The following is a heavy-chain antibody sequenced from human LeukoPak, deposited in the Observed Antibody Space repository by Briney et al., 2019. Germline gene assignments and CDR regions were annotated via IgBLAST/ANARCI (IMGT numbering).Heavy chain of an antibody. CDR2: ISSSGSTI. CDR1: GFTFSDYY. Sequence: GGSLRLSCAASGFTFSDYYMSWIRQAPGKGLEWVSYISSSGSTIYYADSVKGRFTISRDNAKNSLYLQMNSLRAEDTAVYYCARDQISMVRGVITRKNWFDPWGQGTLVTVSS. J-gene: IGHJ5*02. D-gene: IGHD3-10*01. CDR3: ARDQISMVRGVITRKNWFDP. V-gene: IGHV3-11*01.